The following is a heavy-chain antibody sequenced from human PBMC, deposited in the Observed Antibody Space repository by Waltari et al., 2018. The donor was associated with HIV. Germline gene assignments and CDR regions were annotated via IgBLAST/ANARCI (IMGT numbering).Heavy chain of an antibody. J-gene: IGHJ4*02. CDR1: GYLFMSCG. CDR3: VKDREDYWDNSGRYYRGGPHLFDS. D-gene: IGHD3-22*01. CDR2: SHNYNEKT. Sequence: QSGAEVQEPGASVKISCQAYGYLFMSCGVSCVRQAQEKGLEWMGKSHNYNEKTIYTEKLQGRVTFSTDRSRNTVYLELRSLRPDDTAVYYCVKDREDYWDNSGRYYRGGPHLFDSWGPGTQVIVSP. V-gene: IGHV1-18*01.